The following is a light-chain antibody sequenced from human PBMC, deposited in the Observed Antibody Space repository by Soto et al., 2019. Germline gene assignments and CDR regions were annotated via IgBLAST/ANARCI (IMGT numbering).Light chain of an antibody. Sequence: EIVLTQPPGTLSLSPGERATLSCRASQSVSSSYLAWYQQKPGQAPRLLIYGASSRATGIPDRFSGSGSGTDFPLTISRLEAEDVAVYYCQQYGSSPTFGQGTKVEIK. J-gene: IGKJ1*01. CDR2: GAS. CDR1: QSVSSSY. CDR3: QQYGSSPT. V-gene: IGKV3-20*01.